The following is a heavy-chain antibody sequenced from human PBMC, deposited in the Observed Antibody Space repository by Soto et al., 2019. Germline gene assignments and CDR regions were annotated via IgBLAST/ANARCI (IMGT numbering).Heavy chain of an antibody. CDR3: ARFAAADYDTEGNAFDI. V-gene: IGHV1-69*01. CDR2: ISPIFGTA. CDR1: GGTFSSYA. Sequence: QVQLVQSGAEVKKPGSSVKVACKASGGTFSSYAIGWVRQAPGQRLEWLGGISPIFGTANYAQKFQGRVTITADESTSTAYMELSSLRSEDTAVYYCARFAAADYDTEGNAFDIWGQGTMVTVSS. D-gene: IGHD3-22*01. J-gene: IGHJ3*02.